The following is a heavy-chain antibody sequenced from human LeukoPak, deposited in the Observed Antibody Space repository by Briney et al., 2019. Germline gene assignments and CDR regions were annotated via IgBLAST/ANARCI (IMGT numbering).Heavy chain of an antibody. V-gene: IGHV3-49*04. J-gene: IGHJ4*02. CDR2: IRSKAYGGTT. D-gene: IGHD5-18*01. Sequence: GGALRLSCAASGFYFSAYEMNWVRQAPGKGLEWVGFIRSKAYGGTTEHAASVKGNFSISRDDSKSIVYLQMNSLKTEDTAVYYCTRVRGYSYGYGDYWGQGTLVTVSS. CDR1: GFYFSAYE. CDR3: TRVRGYSYGYGDY.